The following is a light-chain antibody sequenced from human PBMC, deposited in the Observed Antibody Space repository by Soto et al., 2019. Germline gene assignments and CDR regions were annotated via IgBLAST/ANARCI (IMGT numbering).Light chain of an antibody. Sequence: DIQMTQSPSTLSASVGDRVTIPCRASQTINNQLAWYHQKPGKAPKLLIFDVSSLESGVPQRFSGSGSGTEFTLTISSLQTDDFSTYYCQQYHSYWTFGQGTKVDI. CDR3: QQYHSYWT. CDR1: QTINNQ. J-gene: IGKJ1*01. CDR2: DVS. V-gene: IGKV1-5*01.